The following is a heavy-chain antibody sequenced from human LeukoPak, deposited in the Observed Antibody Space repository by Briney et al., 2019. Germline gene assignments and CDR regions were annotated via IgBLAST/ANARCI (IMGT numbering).Heavy chain of an antibody. Sequence: APVKVSCKASGYTFTGYYMHWVRQAPGQGLEWMGWINPNSGGTNYAQKFQGRVTMTRDTSISTAYMELSRLRSDDTAVYYCARTNPDCSSTSCYWDYWGQGTLVTVSS. CDR2: INPNSGGT. CDR3: ARTNPDCSSTSCYWDY. V-gene: IGHV1-2*02. J-gene: IGHJ4*02. D-gene: IGHD2-2*01. CDR1: GYTFTGYY.